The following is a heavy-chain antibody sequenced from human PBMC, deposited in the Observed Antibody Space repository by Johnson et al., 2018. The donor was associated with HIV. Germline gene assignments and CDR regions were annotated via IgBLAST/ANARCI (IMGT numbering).Heavy chain of an antibody. CDR1: GFTFSSYG. J-gene: IGHJ3*02. CDR2: IRYDGSTK. V-gene: IGHV3-30*02. D-gene: IGHD3-10*01. CDR3: AKPYGSGSYDAFDI. Sequence: QEQLVESGGGVVQPGRSLRLSCAASGFTFSSYGMHWVRQAPGKGLEWVAFIRYDGSTKYYADSVTGRVTISRDNSKKTLYLQMNSLRAEDTAVYYCAKPYGSGSYDAFDIWGQGTMVTVSS.